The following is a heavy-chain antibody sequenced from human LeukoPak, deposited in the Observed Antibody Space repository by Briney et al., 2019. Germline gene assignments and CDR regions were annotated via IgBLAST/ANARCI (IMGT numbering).Heavy chain of an antibody. V-gene: IGHV3-21*01. CDR1: GFSLNSYS. CDR3: ARGGWEQQLGPFFNYMDV. D-gene: IGHD6-13*01. CDR2: ISSHSESI. J-gene: IGHJ6*03. Sequence: GGSLRLSCVGSGFSLNSYSMNWVRQAPGKGLEWVACISSHSESINYGDSVRGRLTISRDNDKNSVYLQVNSPRADDTAVYYCARGGWEQQLGPFFNYMDVWGKGTTVTVSS.